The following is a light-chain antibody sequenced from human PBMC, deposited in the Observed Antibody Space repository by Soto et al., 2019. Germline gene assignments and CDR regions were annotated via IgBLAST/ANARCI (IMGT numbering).Light chain of an antibody. CDR3: QKYNSAPWT. V-gene: IGKV1-27*01. J-gene: IGKJ1*01. CDR2: AAS. CDR1: QGISNY. Sequence: DIQMTQSPSSLSASVGDRVTITCRASQGISNYLAWYQQKPGQVPKLLIYAASTLQSGVPSRFSGSGSGTDFTLTISRLQPEDVATYYCQKYNSAPWTFGQGTKVEIK.